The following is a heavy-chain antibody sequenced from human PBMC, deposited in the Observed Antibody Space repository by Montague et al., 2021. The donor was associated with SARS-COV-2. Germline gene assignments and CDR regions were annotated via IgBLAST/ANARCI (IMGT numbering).Heavy chain of an antibody. D-gene: IGHD3-22*01. Sequence: SLRLSCAASGFTFNNHGMHWVRQAPGKGLEWVAVIWYDGGRKFYVDSVKGRFTISRDNSNNMLYLQMDSLGPEDTAVYYCARAFSSGWYDNWGQGTLVTVSS. CDR3: ARAFSSGWYDN. J-gene: IGHJ5*02. CDR2: IWYDGGRK. CDR1: GFTFNNHG. V-gene: IGHV3-33*08.